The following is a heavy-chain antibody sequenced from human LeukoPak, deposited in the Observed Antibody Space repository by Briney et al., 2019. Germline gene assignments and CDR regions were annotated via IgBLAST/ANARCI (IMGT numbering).Heavy chain of an antibody. V-gene: IGHV5-51*01. Sequence: GESLKISCKGSGYTFTSYWIGWVRQMPAKDLEWMGIIYPGDSETRYSPSFQGQVTISVDKSISTAYLQWSSLKASDTAMYYCARQATIDYFDYWGQGTLVTVSS. CDR3: ARQATIDYFDY. CDR1: GYTFTSYW. J-gene: IGHJ4*02. CDR2: IYPGDSET. D-gene: IGHD5-24*01.